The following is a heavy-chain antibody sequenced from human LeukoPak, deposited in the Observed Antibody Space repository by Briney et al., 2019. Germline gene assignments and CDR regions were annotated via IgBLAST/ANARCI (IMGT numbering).Heavy chain of an antibody. V-gene: IGHV3-30*04. D-gene: IGHD5-18*01. J-gene: IGHJ4*02. Sequence: PGGSLRLSCAASGFTFSSYAMHWVRQAPGKGLGWVAVISYDGSNKYYADSVKGRFTISRDNSKNTLYLQMNSLRAEDTALYYCARDATAMGGVRFDYWGQGTLVTVSS. CDR3: ARDATAMGGVRFDY. CDR1: GFTFSSYA. CDR2: ISYDGSNK.